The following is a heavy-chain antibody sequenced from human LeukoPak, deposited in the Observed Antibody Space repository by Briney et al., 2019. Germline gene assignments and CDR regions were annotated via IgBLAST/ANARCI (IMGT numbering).Heavy chain of an antibody. CDR2: IRSKAFGGTT. J-gene: IGHJ4*02. Sequence: GGSLRLSCTASGFTFGDYAMSWVCQAPGKGLEWVGFIRSKAFGGTTEYAASVKGRFTISRDDSKSIAYLQMNSLKTEDTAVYYCTRHQDLIDYWGQGTLVTVSS. V-gene: IGHV3-49*04. D-gene: IGHD2-15*01. CDR3: TRHQDLIDY. CDR1: GFTFGDYA.